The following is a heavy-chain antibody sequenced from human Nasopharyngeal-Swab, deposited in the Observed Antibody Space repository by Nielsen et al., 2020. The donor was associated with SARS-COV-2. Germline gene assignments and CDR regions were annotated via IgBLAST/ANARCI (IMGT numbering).Heavy chain of an antibody. Sequence: GESLKISCAASGFTFNSYSMNWVRQAPGKGLEWVSSISSSSSYIYYADSVKGRFTISRDTATNSLYLQMDRLRVGDTAVYYCAREGSGSTYYMDVWGKGTTVSVYS. CDR2: ISSSSSYI. J-gene: IGHJ6*03. V-gene: IGHV3-21*01. CDR3: AREGSGSTYYMDV. CDR1: GFTFNSYS.